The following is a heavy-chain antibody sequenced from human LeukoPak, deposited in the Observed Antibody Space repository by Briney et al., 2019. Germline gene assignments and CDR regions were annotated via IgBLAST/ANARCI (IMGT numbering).Heavy chain of an antibody. J-gene: IGHJ3*02. Sequence: SETLSLTCTVSGGSISSYYWSWIRQPPGKGLEWIGYIYYSGSTNYNPSLKSRVTISVDTSKNQFSLKLSSVTAADTAVHYCARDSQGGAFDIWGQGTMDTVSS. D-gene: IGHD3-16*01. V-gene: IGHV4-59*01. CDR1: GGSISSYY. CDR3: ARDSQGGAFDI. CDR2: IYYSGST.